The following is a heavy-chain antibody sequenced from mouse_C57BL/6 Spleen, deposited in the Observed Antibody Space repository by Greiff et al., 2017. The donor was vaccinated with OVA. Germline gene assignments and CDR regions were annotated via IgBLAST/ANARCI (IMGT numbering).Heavy chain of an antibody. Sequence: QVQLKQPGTELVKPGASVKLSCKASGYTFTSYWMHWVKQRPGQGLEWIGNINPSNGGTNYNEKFKSKVILTVDKSSSTAYMQLSSLTSEDSAVYYCERDCWEGGGYFDYWGQGTTLTVSS. CDR3: ERDCWEGGGYFDY. V-gene: IGHV1-53*01. CDR2: INPSNGGT. D-gene: IGHD4-1*01. CDR1: GYTFTSYW. J-gene: IGHJ2*01.